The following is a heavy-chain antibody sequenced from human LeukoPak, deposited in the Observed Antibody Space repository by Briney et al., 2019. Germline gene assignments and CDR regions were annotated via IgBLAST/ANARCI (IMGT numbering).Heavy chain of an antibody. Sequence: ASVKVSCKASGGTFSSYAISWVRQAPGQGLEWMGGIIPIFGTANYAQKFQGRVTITADESTSTAYMELRSLRSDDTAVYYCARLWFGELSPFDYWGQGTLVTVSS. CDR1: GGTFSSYA. D-gene: IGHD3-10*01. CDR3: ARLWFGELSPFDY. V-gene: IGHV1-69*13. CDR2: IIPIFGTA. J-gene: IGHJ4*02.